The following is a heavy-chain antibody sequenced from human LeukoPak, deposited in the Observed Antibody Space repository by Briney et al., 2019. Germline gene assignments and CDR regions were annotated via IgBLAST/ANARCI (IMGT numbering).Heavy chain of an antibody. D-gene: IGHD2-15*01. CDR1: GGSFSGYY. J-gene: IGHJ5*02. CDR2: INHSGST. V-gene: IGHV4-34*01. Sequence: SSETLSLTCAVYGGSFSGYYWSWIRQPPGKGLEWIGEINHSGSTNYNPSLKSRVTISVDTSKNQFSLKLSSVTAADTAVYYCARGRDIGYCSGGSCYSVYRSTRNNWFDPWGQGTLVTVSS. CDR3: ARGRDIGYCSGGSCYSVYRSTRNNWFDP.